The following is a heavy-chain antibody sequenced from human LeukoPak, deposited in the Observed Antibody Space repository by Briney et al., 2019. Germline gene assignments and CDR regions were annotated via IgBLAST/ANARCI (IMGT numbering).Heavy chain of an antibody. Sequence: HPGRSLRLSCAASGFTFSSYGMHWVRQAPGKGLEWVSAISGSGGSTYYADSVKGRFTISRDNSKNTLYLQMNSLRAEDTAVYYCAKDSILGSERPKQFDYWGQGTLVTVSS. CDR3: AKDSILGSERPKQFDY. CDR1: GFTFSSYG. D-gene: IGHD3-3*02. J-gene: IGHJ4*02. CDR2: ISGSGGST. V-gene: IGHV3-23*01.